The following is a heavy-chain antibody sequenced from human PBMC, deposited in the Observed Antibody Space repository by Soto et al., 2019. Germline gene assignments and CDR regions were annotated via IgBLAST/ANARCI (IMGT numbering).Heavy chain of an antibody. CDR1: GDSVSSDSTA. CDR2: TYYKSKWLGTIKLDASEK. J-gene: IGHJ4*01. V-gene: IGHV6-1*01. CDR3: ARDSGYGSGASVNHYLDF. D-gene: IGHD3-10*01. Sequence: PSQTLSLTCDISGDSVSSDSTAWNWIRQSPSRGLEWLGRTYYKSKWLGTIKLDASEKKYVDSVKGRFTMSRDNAKNSLYLQMDSLRAEDTAVYYCARDSGYGSGASVNHYLDFWGRGTLVTVSS.